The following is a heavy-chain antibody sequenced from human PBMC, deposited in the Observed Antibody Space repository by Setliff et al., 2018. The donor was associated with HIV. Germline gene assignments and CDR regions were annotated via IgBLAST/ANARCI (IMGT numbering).Heavy chain of an antibody. CDR1: GFDFTKSW. CDR2: VYGGDSDT. V-gene: IGHV5-51*01. Sequence: GESLKISCKASGFDFTKSWIGWVRQMPGKGLEWMGIVYGGDSDTGYNPSFEGQVTMSADRSITTAYLQWSRLKASDTAMYYCATLTNFDHWGQGTLVTVSS. D-gene: IGHD7-27*01. J-gene: IGHJ4*02. CDR3: ATLTNFDH.